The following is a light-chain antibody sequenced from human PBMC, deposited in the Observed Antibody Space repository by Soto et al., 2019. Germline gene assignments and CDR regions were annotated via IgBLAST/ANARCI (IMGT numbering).Light chain of an antibody. CDR3: QEYNGLARS. Sequence: DIQMTQSPSTLSASVGDRVTITCRASQSISSSLAWYQQIPGKAPKVLIYDASSFQSAVPSRFSGSGSGTEFTLTISSLQPEDFGNYYCQEYNGLARSFGQGTKVEIK. J-gene: IGKJ1*01. V-gene: IGKV1-5*01. CDR2: DAS. CDR1: QSISSS.